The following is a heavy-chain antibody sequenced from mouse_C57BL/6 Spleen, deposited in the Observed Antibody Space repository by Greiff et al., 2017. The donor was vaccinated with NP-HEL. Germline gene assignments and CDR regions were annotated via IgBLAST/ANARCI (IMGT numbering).Heavy chain of an antibody. V-gene: IGHV5-9*01. CDR1: GFTFSSYT. D-gene: IGHD3-2*02. Sequence: DVQLQESGGGLVKPGGSLKLSCAASGFTFSSYTMSWVRQTPEKRLEWVATISGGGGNTYYPDSVKGRFTFSRDNAKNTLYLQMSSLRSEDTALYYCARRRAYSSGYDYFDYWGQGTTLTVSS. CDR3: ARRRAYSSGYDYFDY. CDR2: ISGGGGNT. J-gene: IGHJ2*01.